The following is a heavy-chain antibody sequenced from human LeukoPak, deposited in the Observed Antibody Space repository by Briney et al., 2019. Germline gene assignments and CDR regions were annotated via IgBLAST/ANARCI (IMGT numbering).Heavy chain of an antibody. CDR3: ASHYGGKASHFDY. V-gene: IGHV4-61*01. J-gene: IGHJ4*02. CDR2: VYYSGST. D-gene: IGHD4-23*01. Sequence: PSETLSLTCTVSGGSVSSGTDYWNWIRQPPGKGLEWIGYVYYSGSTNYNPSLKSRVTISVDTSKNQFSLKLSSVTAADTAVYYCASHYGGKASHFDYWGQGTLVTVPS. CDR1: GGSVSSGTDY.